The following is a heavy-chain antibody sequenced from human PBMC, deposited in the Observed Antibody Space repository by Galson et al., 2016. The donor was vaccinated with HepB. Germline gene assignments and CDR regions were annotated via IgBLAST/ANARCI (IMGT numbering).Heavy chain of an antibody. J-gene: IGHJ4*02. V-gene: IGHV3-30*03. CDR1: RFTFSGYG. Sequence: SLSLSCAASRFTFSGYGMHWVRQAPGKGLEWVALISYDGKNEYYADSVKGRFSISRDNSKNTLYLQMNSLRAEDTAVYYCAREDYYDSSGYFAYWGQGTLVTVSS. CDR2: ISYDGKNE. D-gene: IGHD3-22*01. CDR3: AREDYYDSSGYFAY.